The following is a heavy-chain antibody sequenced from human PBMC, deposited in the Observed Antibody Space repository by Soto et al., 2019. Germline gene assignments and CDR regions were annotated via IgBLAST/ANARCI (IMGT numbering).Heavy chain of an antibody. CDR2: INHSGST. CDR3: ARHISNFRYYYYAMDV. Sequence: SETLSLTCAVYGGSFSGYYWSWIRQPPGKGLEWIGEINHSGSTNYNPSLKSRVTISVDTSKNQFSLKLSSVTAADTAVYYCARHISNFRYYYYAMDVWGQGTTVTVSS. D-gene: IGHD4-4*01. V-gene: IGHV4-34*01. CDR1: GGSFSGYY. J-gene: IGHJ6*02.